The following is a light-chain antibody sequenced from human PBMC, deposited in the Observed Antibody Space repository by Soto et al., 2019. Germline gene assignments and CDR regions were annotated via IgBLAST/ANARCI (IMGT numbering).Light chain of an antibody. Sequence: DIQMTQSPSTLSASVGDRVTITCRASQSLSNRLAWYQQTPGKAPKVLIYDASSLESGVPSRFSGSGSGTDFTLTISSLQSEDFAVYYCQQYNNWPTFGQGTKGDIK. CDR3: QQYNNWPT. J-gene: IGKJ1*01. CDR1: QSLSNR. V-gene: IGKV1-5*01. CDR2: DAS.